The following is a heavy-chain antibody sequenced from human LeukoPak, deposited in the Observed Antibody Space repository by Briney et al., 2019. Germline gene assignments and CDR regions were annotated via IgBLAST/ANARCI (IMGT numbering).Heavy chain of an antibody. Sequence: GGSLRLSCAASRFTFSSYWMSWVRQAPGKGLEWVANIKQDGSEKYYVDSVKGRFTISRDNAKNSLYLQMNSLRAEDTAVYYCARVKSSSSWYTRYYYYMDVWGKGTTVTVSS. CDR3: ARVKSSSSWYTRYYYYMDV. D-gene: IGHD6-13*01. V-gene: IGHV3-7*01. CDR2: IKQDGSEK. CDR1: RFTFSSYW. J-gene: IGHJ6*03.